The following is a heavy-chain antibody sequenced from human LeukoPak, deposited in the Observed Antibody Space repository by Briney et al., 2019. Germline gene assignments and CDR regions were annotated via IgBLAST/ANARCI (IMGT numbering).Heavy chain of an antibody. CDR2: ISSSGSTI. V-gene: IGHV3-11*04. Sequence: PGGSLRLSCAASGFTFSDYYMSWIRQAPGKGLEWVSYISSSGSTIYYADSVKGRFTISRDNAKNSLYLQMNSLRAGDTAVYYCARDGYCSSTSCYTVWFDPWGQGTLVTVSS. J-gene: IGHJ5*02. CDR1: GFTFSDYY. D-gene: IGHD2-2*02. CDR3: ARDGYCSSTSCYTVWFDP.